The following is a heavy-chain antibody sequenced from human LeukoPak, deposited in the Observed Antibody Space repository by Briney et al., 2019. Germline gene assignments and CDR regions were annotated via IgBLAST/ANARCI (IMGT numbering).Heavy chain of an antibody. CDR1: GGSISSYY. J-gene: IGHJ5*02. D-gene: IGHD6-19*01. CDR3: ARPLAVAGTGWFDP. CDR2: IYTSGST. V-gene: IGHV4-4*07. Sequence: SETLSLTCTVSGGSISSYYWSWIRQPAGKGLEWIGRIYTSGSTDYDPSLKSRVTISVDTSKNQFSLKLSSVTAADTAVYYCARPLAVAGTGWFDPWGQGTLVTVSS.